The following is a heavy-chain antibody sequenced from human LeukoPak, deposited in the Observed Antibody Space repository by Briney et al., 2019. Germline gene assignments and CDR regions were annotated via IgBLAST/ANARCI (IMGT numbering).Heavy chain of an antibody. V-gene: IGHV4-59*01. CDR3: AGVRGYSYGYGADH. Sequence: SETLSLTCTVSGGSISSYYWSWIRQPPGKGLEWIGYIYYSGSTNYNPSLKSRVTISVDTSKNQFSLKLSSVTAADTAVYYCAGVRGYSYGYGADHWGQGTLVTVSS. CDR1: GGSISSYY. D-gene: IGHD5-18*01. CDR2: IYYSGST. J-gene: IGHJ5*02.